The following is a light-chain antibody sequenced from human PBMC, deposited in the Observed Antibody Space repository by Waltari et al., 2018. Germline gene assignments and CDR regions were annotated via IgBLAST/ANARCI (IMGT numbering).Light chain of an antibody. V-gene: IGLV2-23*02. CDR2: EVS. CDR3: CSHAGSSTLV. CDR1: SSDVGNYNL. J-gene: IGLJ2*01. Sequence: QSALTQPASVSGSPGQSITISCTGTSSDVGNYNLVSWYQQHPGKAPKLMIYEVSKRPSGVSNRFSGSKSGNTASLTISGLQAEDEADYYCCSHAGSSTLVFGGGTKLTVL.